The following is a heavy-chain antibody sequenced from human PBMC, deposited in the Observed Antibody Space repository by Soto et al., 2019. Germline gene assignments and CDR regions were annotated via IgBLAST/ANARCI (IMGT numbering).Heavy chain of an antibody. J-gene: IGHJ4*02. Sequence: WETLSLTCTVSGGSVSSGSYYWSWIRQPPGKGLEWIGYIYYSGSTNYNPSLKSRVTISVDTSKNQFSLKLSSVTAADTAVYYCARGVTYYYDSSGYYPFDYWGRGTLVTVSS. CDR2: IYYSGST. V-gene: IGHV4-61*01. CDR3: ARGVTYYYDSSGYYPFDY. CDR1: GGSVSSGSYY. D-gene: IGHD3-22*01.